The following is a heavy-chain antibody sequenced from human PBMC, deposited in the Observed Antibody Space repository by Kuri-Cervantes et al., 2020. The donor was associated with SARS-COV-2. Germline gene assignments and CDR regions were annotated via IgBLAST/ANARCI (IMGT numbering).Heavy chain of an antibody. J-gene: IGHJ4*02. CDR1: GFTVSYNS. D-gene: IGHD1-7*01. CDR2: MYSGAIT. V-gene: IGHV3-53*01. CDR3: AKAYWNYNYFDY. Sequence: GESLKISCAATGFTVSYNSMTWVRLAPGQGLEWVSLMYSGAITYYADSVKGRFTISRDNSKNTLYLQMNSLRAEDTAVYYCAKAYWNYNYFDYWGQGTLVTVSS.